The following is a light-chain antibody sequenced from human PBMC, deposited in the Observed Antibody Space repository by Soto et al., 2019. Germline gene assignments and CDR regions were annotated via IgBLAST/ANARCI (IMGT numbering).Light chain of an antibody. Sequence: QSALTQPASVSGSPGQSITISCTRTSNDFGTYYFVSWYQQHPDKAPKLIIYDGTERPSGVSNRSSGSKSGNTASLTISGLQAEDEAHYYCCSYATYNMILGGGTKLTVL. CDR3: CSYATYNMI. CDR2: DGT. CDR1: SNDFGTYYF. J-gene: IGLJ2*01. V-gene: IGLV2-23*01.